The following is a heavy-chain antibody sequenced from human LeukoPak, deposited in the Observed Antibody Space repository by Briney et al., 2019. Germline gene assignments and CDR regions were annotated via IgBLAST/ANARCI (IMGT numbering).Heavy chain of an antibody. V-gene: IGHV1-2*02. CDR1: GYTFTGYY. D-gene: IGHD5-18*01. CDR2: NNPNSGGT. CDR3: AREGDVYSYGPFDY. J-gene: IGHJ4*02. Sequence: GASVNDSCMGSGYTFTGYYMHGVGPTPYQERAWMGGNNPNSGGTKDAQKYEGRVTMTRDTYTSTAYMELSKLRSDDTAVYYYAREGDVYSYGPFDYWGQGTLVTVSS.